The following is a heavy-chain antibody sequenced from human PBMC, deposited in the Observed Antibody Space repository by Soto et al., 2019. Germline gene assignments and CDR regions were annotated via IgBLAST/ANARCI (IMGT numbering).Heavy chain of an antibody. J-gene: IGHJ6*02. CDR2: IDPSDSYT. V-gene: IGHV5-10-1*01. CDR3: ARPGELSIAARPTYYYYCMDV. D-gene: IGHD6-6*01. CDR1: GYSFTSYW. Sequence: GESLKISCKGSGYSFTSYWISWVRQMPGKGLEWMGRIDPSDSYTNYSPSFQGHVTISADKSISTAYLQWSSLKASDTAMYYCARPGELSIAARPTYYYYCMDVWGQGTTVTVSS.